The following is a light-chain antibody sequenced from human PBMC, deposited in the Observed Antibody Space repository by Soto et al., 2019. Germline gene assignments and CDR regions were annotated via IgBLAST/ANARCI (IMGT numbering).Light chain of an antibody. J-gene: IGKJ4*01. V-gene: IGKV1-13*02. CDR2: GAS. CDR3: QQTKSYPST. Sequence: AIQLTQSPSSLSASVGDRVTITCRASQDISSSLAWYQQKAGKAPKLLIYGASILQSGVPSGFSGSGFGTDFTLTISSLWAEDFAIYFCQQTKSYPSTFGGGTRVEI. CDR1: QDISSS.